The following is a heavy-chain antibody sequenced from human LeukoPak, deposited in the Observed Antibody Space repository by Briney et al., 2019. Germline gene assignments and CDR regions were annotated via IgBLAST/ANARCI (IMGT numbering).Heavy chain of an antibody. CDR1: GGSISSSSFY. V-gene: IGHV4-39*01. CDR3: WLATTSNMAAPTD. D-gene: IGHD1/OR15-1a*01. J-gene: IGHJ4*02. Sequence: SETLSLTCTVSGGSISSSSFYWGWIRQPPGKGLEWIGSAYHTGRTYYDPSLKSRVTISVDTSMNQFSLKLTSVTAADTAVYYCWLATTSNMAAPTDWGPGTLVTVSS. CDR2: AYHTGRT.